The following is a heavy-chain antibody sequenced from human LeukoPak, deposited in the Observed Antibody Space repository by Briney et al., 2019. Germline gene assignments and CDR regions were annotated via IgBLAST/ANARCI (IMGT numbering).Heavy chain of an antibody. CDR2: INPNSGGT. V-gene: IGHV1-2*02. CDR3: ARGSLIVVGDFDY. J-gene: IGHJ4*02. D-gene: IGHD3-22*01. CDR1: GYTFTDHY. Sequence: ASVKVSCKASGYTFTDHYIHWVRQAPGQGLEWMGWINPNSGGTNFAQKFQGRVTMTRDTSISTAYMELSRLRSDDTAVYYCARGSLIVVGDFDYWGQGTLVTVSS.